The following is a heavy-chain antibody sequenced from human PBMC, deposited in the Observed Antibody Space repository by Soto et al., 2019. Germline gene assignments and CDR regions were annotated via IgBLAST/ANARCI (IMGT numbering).Heavy chain of an antibody. V-gene: IGHV3-30*18. CDR1: GFTFSTYG. CDR3: AKDLQSYGDYDYYCYGMDV. Sequence: QVQLVESGGGEVQPGRSLTICCAASGFTFSTYGMHWVRQTPGKGLEWVAVISYDGTNKFYSDSVKGRFTIYRDNFKNTLTLQMNSLRAVDTAVYSCAKDLQSYGDYDYYCYGMDVWGLGTRVTVSS. CDR2: ISYDGTNK. J-gene: IGHJ6*02. D-gene: IGHD4-17*01.